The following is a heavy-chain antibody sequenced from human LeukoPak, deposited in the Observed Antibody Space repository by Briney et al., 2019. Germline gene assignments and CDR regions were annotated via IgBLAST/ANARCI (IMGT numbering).Heavy chain of an antibody. CDR3: ARDFWNFDDSGGYNRDFDS. CDR2: ITAYDGDT. J-gene: IGHJ5*01. D-gene: IGHD3-10*01. V-gene: IGHV1-18*01. CDR1: GFSFPNYG. Sequence: ASVKVSCKASGFSFPNYGISWVRQAPGQGLEWIGWITAYDGDTNYAQKFQDRVTMATDTSTSTASMELWSLRSDDTAVYYCARDFWNFDDSGGYNRDFDSWGQGTPVIVSS.